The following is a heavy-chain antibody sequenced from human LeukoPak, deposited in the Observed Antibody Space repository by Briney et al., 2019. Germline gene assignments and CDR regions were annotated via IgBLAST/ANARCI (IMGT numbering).Heavy chain of an antibody. CDR3: ARRGSGSYYIIYYYYMDV. J-gene: IGHJ6*03. CDR1: GGSFSGYY. D-gene: IGHD3-10*01. V-gene: IGHV4-34*01. CDR2: INHSGST. Sequence: PSETLSLTCAVYGGSFSGYYWSWIRQPPGKGLEWIGEINHSGSTNYNPSLKSRVTISVDTSKNQFSLKLSSVTAADTAVYYCARRGSGSYYIIYYYYMDVWGKGTTVTVSS.